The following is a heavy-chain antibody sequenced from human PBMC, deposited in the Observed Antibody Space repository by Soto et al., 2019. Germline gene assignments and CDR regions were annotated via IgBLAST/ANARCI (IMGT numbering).Heavy chain of an antibody. CDR2: IKSKSDGGTT. Sequence: PGGSLRLSCAASGFTFSDAWMSWVRQAPGKGLDWVGRIKSKSDGGTTEYAAPVRGRFTISRDDSKNTLYLQMNSLKTEDTAVYYCTTDLWRLDVVVGSTGYLNTWGQGTPVTVSS. CDR3: TTDLWRLDVVVGSTGYLNT. V-gene: IGHV3-15*01. J-gene: IGHJ5*02. CDR1: GFTFSDAW. D-gene: IGHD2-15*01.